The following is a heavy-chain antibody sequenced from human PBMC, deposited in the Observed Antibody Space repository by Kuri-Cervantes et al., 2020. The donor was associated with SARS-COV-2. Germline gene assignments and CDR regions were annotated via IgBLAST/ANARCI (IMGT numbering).Heavy chain of an antibody. CDR1: GFTFSSYS. D-gene: IGHD2-21*01. Sequence: ETLSLTCAASGFTFSSYSMNWVRQAPGKGLEWVSYISSSSSTIYYADSVKGRFTISRDNAKNSLYLQMNSLRAEDTAVYYCAREALYCGGDCYSRGLGWFDPWGQGTLVTVSS. CDR2: ISSSSSTI. J-gene: IGHJ5*02. V-gene: IGHV3-48*01. CDR3: AREALYCGGDCYSRGLGWFDP.